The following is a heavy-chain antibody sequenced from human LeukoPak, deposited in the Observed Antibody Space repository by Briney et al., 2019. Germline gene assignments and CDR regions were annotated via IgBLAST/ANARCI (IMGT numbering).Heavy chain of an antibody. CDR1: GGSISSSSYY. Sequence: SETLSLTCTVSGGSISSSSYYWGWIRQPPGKGLEWIGSIYYSGSTYYNPSLKSRVTISVDTSKNQFSLKLSSVTAADTAVYYCARQGGRLRDAFDIWGQGTMDTVSS. D-gene: IGHD5-18*01. J-gene: IGHJ3*02. V-gene: IGHV4-39*01. CDR2: IYYSGST. CDR3: ARQGGRLRDAFDI.